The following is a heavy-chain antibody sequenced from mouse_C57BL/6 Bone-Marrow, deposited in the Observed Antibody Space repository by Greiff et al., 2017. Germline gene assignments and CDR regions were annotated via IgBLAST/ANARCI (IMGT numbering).Heavy chain of an antibody. CDR2: IYPGDGDT. D-gene: IGHD1-1*01. CDR3: ARMGYYYGSSRFYWYFDV. CDR1: GYAFSSSW. V-gene: IGHV1-82*01. J-gene: IGHJ1*03. Sequence: QVQLQQSGPELVKPGASVKISCKASGYAFSSSWMNWVKQRPGKGLEWIGRIYPGDGDTNYNGKFKGKATLTADKSSSTAYMQLSILTSEDSAVYFCARMGYYYGSSRFYWYFDVWGTGTTVTVSA.